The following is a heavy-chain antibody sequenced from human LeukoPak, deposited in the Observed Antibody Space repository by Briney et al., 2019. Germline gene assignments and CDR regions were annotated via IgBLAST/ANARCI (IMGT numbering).Heavy chain of an antibody. J-gene: IGHJ5*02. CDR2: IYYSGST. CDR1: GGSISGYY. D-gene: IGHD6-13*01. CDR3: ARGYSSSWNNWFDP. Sequence: SETLSLTCTVSGGSISGYYWSWIRQPPGKGLEWIGYIYYSGSTNHNPSLKSRVTISVDTSKNQFSLKLSSVTAADTAVYYCARGYSSSWNNWFDPWGQGTLVTVSS. V-gene: IGHV4-59*01.